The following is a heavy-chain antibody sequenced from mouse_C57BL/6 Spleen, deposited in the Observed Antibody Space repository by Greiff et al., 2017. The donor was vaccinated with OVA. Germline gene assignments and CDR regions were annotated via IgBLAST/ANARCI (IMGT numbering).Heavy chain of an antibody. V-gene: IGHV1-18*01. Sequence: EVQVVESGPELVKPGASVKIPCKASGYTFTDYNMDWVKQSHGKSLEWIGDINPNNGGTIYNQKFKGKATLTVDKSASTAYMELRSLTSEDTAVYYCARRGRGYAMDYWGQGTSVTVSS. J-gene: IGHJ4*01. D-gene: IGHD3-3*01. CDR1: GYTFTDYN. CDR2: INPNNGGT. CDR3: ARRGRGYAMDY.